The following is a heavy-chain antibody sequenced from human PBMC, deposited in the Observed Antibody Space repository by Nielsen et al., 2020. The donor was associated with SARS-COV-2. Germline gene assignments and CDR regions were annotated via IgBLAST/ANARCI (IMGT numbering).Heavy chain of an antibody. CDR3: ARAQTSRITIFGVVGAFDI. J-gene: IGHJ3*02. V-gene: IGHV4-59*01. CDR1: GGSISSYY. CDR2: IYYSGST. Sequence: SETLSLTCTVSGGSISSYYWSWIRQPPGKGLEWIGYIYYSGSTNYNPSLKSRVTISVDMSKNQFSLKLSSVTAADTAVYYCARAQTSRITIFGVVGAFDIWGQGTMVTVSS. D-gene: IGHD3-3*01.